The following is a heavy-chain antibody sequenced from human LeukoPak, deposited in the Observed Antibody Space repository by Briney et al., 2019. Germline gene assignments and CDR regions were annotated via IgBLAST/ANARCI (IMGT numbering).Heavy chain of an antibody. Sequence: GESLRLSCAASGFTFSSYSMNWVRQAPGKGLEWVSYISSSSSTIYYADSVKGRFTISRDNSKNTVSLQMSSLRVEDTAVYYCANFKGKDGIKDHFDYWGQGTLVTVSS. CDR1: GFTFSSYS. D-gene: IGHD5-24*01. V-gene: IGHV3-48*01. CDR3: ANFKGKDGIKDHFDY. J-gene: IGHJ4*02. CDR2: ISSSSSTI.